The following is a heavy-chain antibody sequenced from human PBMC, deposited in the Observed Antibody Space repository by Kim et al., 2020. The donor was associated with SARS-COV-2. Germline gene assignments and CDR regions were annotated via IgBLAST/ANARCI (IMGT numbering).Heavy chain of an antibody. V-gene: IGHV3-9*01. CDR3: AASYDFCSGLMDV. CDR2: SSWNSGSI. CDR1: GFTFGDYA. Sequence: GGSLRLSCAASGFTFGDYAMHWVRQAPGKGLEWVSGSSWNSGSIGYADSVKGRFTISRDNAKNSLYLQMNSLRAEDTALYYCAASYDFCSGLMDVWGKGTTVTVSS. J-gene: IGHJ6*03. D-gene: IGHD3-3*01.